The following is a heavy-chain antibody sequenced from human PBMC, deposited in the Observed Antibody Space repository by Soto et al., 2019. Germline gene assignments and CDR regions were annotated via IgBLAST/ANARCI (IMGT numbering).Heavy chain of an antibody. CDR2: VNPNSGGT. CDR1: GYGFTGYY. CDR3: ARGGLGLNSYPPLDV. D-gene: IGHD5-18*01. J-gene: IGHJ6*03. V-gene: IGHV1-2*02. Sequence: GASVKVSCKADGYGFTGYYMHWVRQAPGQGLEWMGWVNPNSGGTNYAQKIQGRVTMTSDTSIGTAYMELSRLRSDDTAVYYCARGGLGLNSYPPLDVGGKGTTVTV.